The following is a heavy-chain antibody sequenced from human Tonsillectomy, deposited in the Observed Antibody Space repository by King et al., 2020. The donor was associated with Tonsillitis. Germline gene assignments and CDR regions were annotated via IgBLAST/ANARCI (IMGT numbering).Heavy chain of an antibody. D-gene: IGHD6-13*01. CDR3: ARETYSSRAFDY. J-gene: IGHJ4*02. V-gene: IGHV3-30*01. CDR1: GFIFSTYT. CDR2: ISFYVSNK. Sequence: VQLVESGGGVVQPGRSLRLSCAASGFIFSTYTMHWVPQAPGKGRECGAGISFYVSNKYYADSVKGRFTISSDNSKNTLYLQINSLRAEDTAVYYCARETYSSRAFDYWGQGALVTVSS.